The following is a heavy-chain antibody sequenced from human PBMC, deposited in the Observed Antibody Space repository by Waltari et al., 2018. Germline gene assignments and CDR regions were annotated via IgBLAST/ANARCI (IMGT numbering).Heavy chain of an antibody. D-gene: IGHD3-10*01. J-gene: IGHJ4*02. CDR1: GFTFTTYW. Sequence: EVQLVESGGGLVQPGVSLRLSCAASGFTFTTYWMKWIRQAPGKGLEWVANINPDGSQKFYVDSVKGRFTVSRDNAQNSLYLQMNNLRAEDTAVYYCTTLARGESGDYWGQGTLVTVSS. V-gene: IGHV3-7*01. CDR2: INPDGSQK. CDR3: TTLARGESGDY.